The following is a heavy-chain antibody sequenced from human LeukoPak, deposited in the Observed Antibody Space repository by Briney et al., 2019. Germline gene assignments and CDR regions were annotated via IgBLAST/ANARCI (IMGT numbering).Heavy chain of an antibody. D-gene: IGHD5-18*01. CDR2: IYYSGST. Sequence: PSETLSLTCTVSGGSISSSSYYWGWIRQPPGKGLEWIGYIYYSGSTNYNPSLKSRVTISVDTSKNQFSLKLSSVTAADTAVYYCARERMDTARGHYYYYMDVWGKGTTVTVSS. CDR3: ARERMDTARGHYYYYMDV. J-gene: IGHJ6*03. V-gene: IGHV4-61*01. CDR1: GGSISSSSYY.